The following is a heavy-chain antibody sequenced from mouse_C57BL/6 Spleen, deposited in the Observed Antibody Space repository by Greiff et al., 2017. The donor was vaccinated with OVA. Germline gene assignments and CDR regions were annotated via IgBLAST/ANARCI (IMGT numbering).Heavy chain of an antibody. Sequence: VQLQQSGPELVKPGASVKISCKASGYSFTDYNMNWVKQSNGKSLEWIGVINPNYGTTSYNQKFKGKATLTVDQSSSTAYMQLNSLTSEDSAVYYCASPDYYSSSGTWFAYWGQGTLVTVSA. D-gene: IGHD1-1*01. CDR2: INPNYGTT. CDR1: GYSFTDYN. J-gene: IGHJ3*01. CDR3: ASPDYYSSSGTWFAY. V-gene: IGHV1-39*01.